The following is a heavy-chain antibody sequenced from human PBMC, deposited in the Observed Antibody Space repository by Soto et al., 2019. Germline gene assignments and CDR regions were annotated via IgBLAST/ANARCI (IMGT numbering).Heavy chain of an antibody. D-gene: IGHD1-26*01. CDR1: GGSISSYY. Sequence: SETLSLTCTVSGGSISSYYWSWIRQPPGKGLEWIGYIYYSGSTNYNPSLKSRVTISVDMSKNQFSLKLSSVTAADTAVYYCARALYSGSYYDWFDPWGQGTLVTVSS. V-gene: IGHV4-59*01. CDR2: IYYSGST. J-gene: IGHJ5*02. CDR3: ARALYSGSYYDWFDP.